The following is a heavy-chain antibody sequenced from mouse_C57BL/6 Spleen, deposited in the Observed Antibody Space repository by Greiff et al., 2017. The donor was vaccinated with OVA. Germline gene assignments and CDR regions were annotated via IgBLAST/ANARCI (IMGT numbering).Heavy chain of an antibody. CDR2: IHPNSGST. J-gene: IGHJ3*01. CDR3: ARCGYYAWFAY. V-gene: IGHV1-64*01. D-gene: IGHD2-3*01. Sequence: QVPLQQPGAELVKPGASVKLSCKASGYTFTSYWMHWVKQRPGQGLEWLGMIHPNSGSTNYNEKFKSKATLTVDKSSSTAYMQLSSLTSEDSAVYYCARCGYYAWFAYWGQGTLGTVSA. CDR1: GYTFTSYW.